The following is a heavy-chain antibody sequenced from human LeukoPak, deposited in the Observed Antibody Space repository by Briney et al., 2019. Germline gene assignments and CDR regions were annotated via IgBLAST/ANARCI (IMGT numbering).Heavy chain of an antibody. CDR3: ARERQGNYYYYGMDV. CDR2: IYYSGST. CDR1: GGSINSGGYY. J-gene: IGHJ6*02. Sequence: SETLSLTCTVSGGSINSGGYYWSWIRQHPGKGLEWIGYIYYSGSTYYNPSLKSRVTISVDTSKNQFSLKLSSVTAADTAVYYCARERQGNYYYYGMDVWGQGTTVTVSS. V-gene: IGHV4-31*03.